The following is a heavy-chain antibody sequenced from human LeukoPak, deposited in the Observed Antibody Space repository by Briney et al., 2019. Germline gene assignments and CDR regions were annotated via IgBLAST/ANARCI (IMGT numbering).Heavy chain of an antibody. Sequence: ASVKVSCKASGYTFTSYDINWVRQATGQGLEWMGWMNPNSGNTGYAQKFQGRVTMTRSTSISTAYMELSSLRSEDTAVYYCARAFSGSYWVGYYYYGMDVWGQGTTVTVSS. CDR2: MNPNSGNT. J-gene: IGHJ6*02. CDR3: ARAFSGSYWVGYYYYGMDV. CDR1: GYTFTSYD. D-gene: IGHD1-26*01. V-gene: IGHV1-8*01.